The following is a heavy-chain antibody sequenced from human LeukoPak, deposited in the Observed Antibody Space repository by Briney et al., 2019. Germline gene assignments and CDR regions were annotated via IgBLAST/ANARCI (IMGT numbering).Heavy chain of an antibody. CDR2: ISYDGSNK. J-gene: IGHJ4*02. V-gene: IGHV3-30-3*01. CDR1: GFTFSSYA. Sequence: GGSLRLSCAASGFTFSSYAMHWVRQAPGKGLEWVAVISYDGSNKYYADSVKGRFTISRDNSKNTLYLQMNSLRAEDTAVYYCARFFGGSSSFEYWGQGTLVTVSS. CDR3: ARFFGGSSSFEY. D-gene: IGHD1-26*01.